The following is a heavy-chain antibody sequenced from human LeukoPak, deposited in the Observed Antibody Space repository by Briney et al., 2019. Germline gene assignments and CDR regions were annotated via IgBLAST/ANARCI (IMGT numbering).Heavy chain of an antibody. J-gene: IGHJ4*02. CDR1: GFTFSSYE. V-gene: IGHV3-48*03. Sequence: GGSLRLSCAASGFTFSSYEMIWVRQAPGKGLEWISYIGSGGSAIYYADSVKGRFTISRENAKNPLYLQMNSLRAEHTAVYYCARVYYYDSSGYQDSYFDYWGQGALVTVSS. CDR2: IGSGGSAI. CDR3: ARVYYYDSSGYQDSYFDY. D-gene: IGHD3-22*01.